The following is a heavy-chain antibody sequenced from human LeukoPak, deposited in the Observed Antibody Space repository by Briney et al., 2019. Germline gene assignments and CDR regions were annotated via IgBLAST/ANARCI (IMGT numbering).Heavy chain of an antibody. CDR3: TKDEAVTPTTAWSVYYFNY. J-gene: IGHJ4*02. CDR1: GFTFSSYG. D-gene: IGHD4-17*01. V-gene: IGHV3-30*18. Sequence: GGSLRPSCAASGFTFSSYGMHWVRQAPGKGLEWVAVISYDGGNKYYADSVKGRFTISRDNSKNTLYLQMNSLRAEDTAVYYCTKDEAVTPTTAWSVYYFNYWGQGTLVTVSS. CDR2: ISYDGGNK.